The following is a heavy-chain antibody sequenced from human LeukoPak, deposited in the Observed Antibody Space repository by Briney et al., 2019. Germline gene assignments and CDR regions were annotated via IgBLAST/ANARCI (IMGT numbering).Heavy chain of an antibody. J-gene: IGHJ4*02. CDR1: GFTFDDYA. D-gene: IGHD6-13*01. Sequence: PGGSLRLSCAASGFTFDDYAMFWVRQAPGKGLEWGSLITGDGGITYYADSVKGRFTISRDNSKNSLYLQINSLRTEAAALYFSARHMGGSGWYLAAFWGQGTQVTVSS. V-gene: IGHV3-43*02. CDR2: ITGDGGIT. CDR3: ARHMGGSGWYLAAF.